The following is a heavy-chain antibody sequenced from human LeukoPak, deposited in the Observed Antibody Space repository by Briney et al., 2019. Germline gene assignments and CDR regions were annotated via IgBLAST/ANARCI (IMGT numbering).Heavy chain of an antibody. J-gene: IGHJ6*02. CDR2: ISYDESDK. D-gene: IGHD2-15*01. Sequence: GGSLRLSCAASGFTFSNYGMHWVRQAPGKGLEWVAVISYDESDKYYADSVKGRFTISRDNSKNTLYLQMNSLRPEDTAVYYCAKGVVAATNAAYNGMDVWGQGTTVTVSS. CDR3: AKGVVAATNAAYNGMDV. CDR1: GFTFSNYG. V-gene: IGHV3-30*18.